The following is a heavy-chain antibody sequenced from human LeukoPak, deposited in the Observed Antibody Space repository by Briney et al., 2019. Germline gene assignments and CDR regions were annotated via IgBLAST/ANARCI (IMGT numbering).Heavy chain of an antibody. Sequence: ASVKVSCKASGYTFTSYDINWVRQATGQGLEWMGWMNPNSGNTGYAQKFQGRVTMTRNTSISTAYMELSSLRSEDTAVYYCARASGRYSYGWGRYYYYGMDVWGQGTTVTVSS. D-gene: IGHD5-18*01. CDR2: MNPNSGNT. V-gene: IGHV1-8*01. CDR1: GYTFTSYD. CDR3: ARASGRYSYGWGRYYYYGMDV. J-gene: IGHJ6*02.